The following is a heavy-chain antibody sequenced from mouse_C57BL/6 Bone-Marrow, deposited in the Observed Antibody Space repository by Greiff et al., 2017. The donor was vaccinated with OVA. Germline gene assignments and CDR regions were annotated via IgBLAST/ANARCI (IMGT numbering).Heavy chain of an antibody. CDR1: GFSLTSYG. D-gene: IGHD1-2*01. Sequence: VQRVESGRGLVAPSQSLSITCTVSGFSLTSYGVHWVRQPPGKGLEWLVVIWSDGSTTYNSALKSRLSISKDNSKSQVFLKMNSLQTDDTAMYYCARQSRLYYYAMDYWGQGTSVTVSS. CDR3: ARQSRLYYYAMDY. V-gene: IGHV2-6-1*01. J-gene: IGHJ4*01. CDR2: IWSDGST.